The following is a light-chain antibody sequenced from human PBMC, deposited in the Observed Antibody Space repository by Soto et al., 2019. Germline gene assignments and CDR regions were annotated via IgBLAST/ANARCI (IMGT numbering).Light chain of an antibody. CDR2: GAS. V-gene: IGKV3-15*01. CDR1: RIVNIN. J-gene: IGKJ2*01. CDR3: QQYDNWPPYT. Sequence: EIIMTQSPATQSASPGERVTLSCRASRIVNINLAWYQQKPGQAPRLLIYGASTRAAGIPARFSGSGAGTEFTLIISSLQSEDSAVYYCQQYDNWPPYTFGQGTKLEIK.